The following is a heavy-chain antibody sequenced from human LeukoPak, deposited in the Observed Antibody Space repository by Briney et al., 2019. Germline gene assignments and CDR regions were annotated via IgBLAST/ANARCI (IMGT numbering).Heavy chain of an antibody. J-gene: IGHJ5*02. CDR2: ITISGHTK. CDR3: ARGDPHADL. CDR1: GFDLSTYE. D-gene: IGHD5-24*01. Sequence: GGSLRLSCAASGFDLSTYEMNWVRQAPGKGLEWVADITISGHTKNYADSVKGRFSISRDNARTSLYLQMHSLRVEDTGVYYCARGDPHADLWGQGTLVTVSS. V-gene: IGHV3-48*03.